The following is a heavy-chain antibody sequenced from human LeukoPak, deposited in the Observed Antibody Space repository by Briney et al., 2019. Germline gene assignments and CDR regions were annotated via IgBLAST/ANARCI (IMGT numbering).Heavy chain of an antibody. D-gene: IGHD2-21*02. CDR3: ARGGDLSPDALDI. CDR1: GFTFSSYG. V-gene: IGHV3-33*01. Sequence: PGGSLRLSCAASGFTFSSYGMHWVRQAPGKGLEWVAVIWYDGSNKYYADSVKGRFTISRDNSKNTLYLQMNSLRAEDTAVYYCARGGDLSPDALDIWGQGTMVTVSS. J-gene: IGHJ3*02. CDR2: IWYDGSNK.